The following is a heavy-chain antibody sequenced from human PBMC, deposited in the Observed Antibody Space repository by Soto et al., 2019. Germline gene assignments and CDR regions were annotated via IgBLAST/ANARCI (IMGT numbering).Heavy chain of an antibody. CDR3: ASTNYYDSSGYYRYYGMDV. CDR1: GYSFTSYW. V-gene: IGHV5-10-1*01. Sequence: PGRSLKISCKGSGYSFTSYWISWVRQMPGKGLEWMGRIDPSDSYTNYSPSFQGHVTISADKSISTAYLQWSSLKASDTAMYYCASTNYYDSSGYYRYYGMDVWGQGTTVTVSS. D-gene: IGHD3-22*01. CDR2: IDPSDSYT. J-gene: IGHJ6*02.